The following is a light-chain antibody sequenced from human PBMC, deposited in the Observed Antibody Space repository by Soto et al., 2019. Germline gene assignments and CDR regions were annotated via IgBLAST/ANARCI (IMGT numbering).Light chain of an antibody. CDR1: QRISSF. CDR3: QQLDSYPIT. CDR2: AAS. V-gene: IGKV1-39*01. J-gene: IGKJ5*01. Sequence: DIQMTQSPSSLSASVGDRVAITCRASQRISSFLNWYQQKPGKAPKLLIYAASTLQGGVPSRFSGSGSGTDFTLTISSLQPEDFATYYCQQLDSYPITFGQGTRLEIK.